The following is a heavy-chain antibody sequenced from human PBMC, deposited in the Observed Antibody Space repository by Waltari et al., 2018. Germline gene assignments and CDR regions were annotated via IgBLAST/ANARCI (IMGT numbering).Heavy chain of an antibody. Sequence: QVQLQESGPGLVKPSETLSLTCTVSGGSINNYYWSWIRQPAGKGLEWIGRVYTSENTKYNPSLKSRVAMSVDTSKNQFSLRLNAVTAADTAVYYCARDDNRQAFDIWGQGIVVTVSS. V-gene: IGHV4-4*07. J-gene: IGHJ3*02. CDR3: ARDDNRQAFDI. CDR1: GGSINNYY. CDR2: VYTSENT. D-gene: IGHD1-20*01.